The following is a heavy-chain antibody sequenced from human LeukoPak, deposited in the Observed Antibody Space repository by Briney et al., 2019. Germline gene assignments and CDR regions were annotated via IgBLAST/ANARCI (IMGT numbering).Heavy chain of an antibody. CDR3: ARAIPTYYYDSSGYYYGY. CDR1: GFTFSSYW. D-gene: IGHD3-22*01. Sequence: GGSLRLSCAASGFTFSSYWMSWVRQAPGKGLEWVANIKQDGSEKYYVDSVKGRFTISRDNAKNSLYLQMNSLRAEDTAVYYCARAIPTYYYDSSGYYYGYRGQGTLVTVSS. CDR2: IKQDGSEK. V-gene: IGHV3-7*01. J-gene: IGHJ4*02.